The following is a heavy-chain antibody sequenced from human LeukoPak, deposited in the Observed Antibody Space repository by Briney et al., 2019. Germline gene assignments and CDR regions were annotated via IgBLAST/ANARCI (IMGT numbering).Heavy chain of an antibody. D-gene: IGHD1-26*01. CDR1: GFTFSRCA. Sequence: GGSLRLSCVASGFTFSRCAMHWARQAPGKGREWLAVISSDGARKFYAASVKGRFTVSRDNAKNTLYLQMNSLRAEDTAVYYCARVGGSYYGTGNYFDYWGQGTLVTVSS. V-gene: IGHV3-30-3*01. CDR2: ISSDGARK. CDR3: ARVGGSYYGTGNYFDY. J-gene: IGHJ4*02.